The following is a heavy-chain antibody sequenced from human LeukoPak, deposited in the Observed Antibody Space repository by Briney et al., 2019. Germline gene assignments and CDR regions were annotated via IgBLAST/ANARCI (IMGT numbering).Heavy chain of an antibody. J-gene: IGHJ4*02. D-gene: IGHD3-10*01. Sequence: PGGSLRLSCAASGFTFSGSAMHWVRQASGKGLEWVGRIRSKANIYATAFAASVKGRFTISRDDSKNTAYLQMNSLKTEDTAVYYCTSLITMVRGVIGLLNVNWGQGTLVTVSS. CDR1: GFTFSGSA. CDR3: TSLITMVRGVIGLLNVN. V-gene: IGHV3-73*01. CDR2: IRSKANIYAT.